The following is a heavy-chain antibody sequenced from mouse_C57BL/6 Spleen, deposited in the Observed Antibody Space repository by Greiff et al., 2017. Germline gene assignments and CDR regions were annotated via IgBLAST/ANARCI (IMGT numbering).Heavy chain of an antibody. CDR3: ARDQRHAMDY. J-gene: IGHJ4*01. CDR2: ISYDGSN. Sequence: VQLKESGPGLVKPSQSLSLTCSVTGYSITSGYYWNWIRQFPGNKLEWMGYISYDGSNNYNPSLKNRISITRDTSKNQFFLKLNSVTTEDTATYYCARDQRHAMDYWGQGTSVTVSS. CDR1: GYSITSGYY. V-gene: IGHV3-6*01.